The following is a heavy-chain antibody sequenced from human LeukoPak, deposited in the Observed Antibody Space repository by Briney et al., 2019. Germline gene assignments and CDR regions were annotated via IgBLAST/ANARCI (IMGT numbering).Heavy chain of an antibody. D-gene: IGHD3-10*01. V-gene: IGHV3-30*18. CDR1: GFTFSYYG. CDR3: VKDSSSTWFGGDSK. J-gene: IGHJ4*02. Sequence: GGSLTLSCAASGFTFSYYGLHWVRQAPGKGLEWVSLISTDASNKNYADSVKGRFTISRDNSRNTLYLQMKSLRVEDTAVYYCVKDSSSTWFGGDSKWGQGTLVTVSS. CDR2: ISTDASNK.